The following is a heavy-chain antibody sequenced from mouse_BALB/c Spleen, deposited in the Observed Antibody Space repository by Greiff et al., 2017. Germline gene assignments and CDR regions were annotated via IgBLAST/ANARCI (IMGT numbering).Heavy chain of an antibody. V-gene: IGHV5-12-2*01. D-gene: IGHD1-1*01. CDR3: ARQDYYGSIGD. Sequence: EVQLVESGAGLVQPAQSLSLSCAASGFSFTSYTMSWVRQTPEKSLEWVAYISNGGGSTYYPDTVTGRFTISRDNAKNTLYLQMRILKAEDTSMYYSARQDYYGSIGDWGQGTLVTVSA. CDR1: GFSFTSYT. CDR2: ISNGGGST. J-gene: IGHJ3*01.